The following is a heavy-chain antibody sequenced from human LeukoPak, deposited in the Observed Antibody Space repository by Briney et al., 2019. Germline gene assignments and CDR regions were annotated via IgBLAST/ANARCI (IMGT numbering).Heavy chain of an antibody. CDR1: GFTFSSYS. CDR3: ARGGPPDYYDSSGYYIDY. Sequence: PGGSLRLSCAASGFTFSSYSMNWVRQAPGKGLEWVSSISSSSSYIYYADSVKGRFTISRDNAKNSLYLQMNSLRAEDTAVYYCARGGPPDYYDSSGYYIDYWGQGTLVTVSS. CDR2: ISSSSSYI. J-gene: IGHJ4*02. V-gene: IGHV3-21*01. D-gene: IGHD3-22*01.